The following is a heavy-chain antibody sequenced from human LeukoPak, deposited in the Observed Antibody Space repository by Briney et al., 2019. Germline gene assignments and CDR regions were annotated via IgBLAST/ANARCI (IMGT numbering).Heavy chain of an antibody. CDR3: ATDGAGCDT. Sequence: GGSLRLSCAASGFTFNDYYMSWIRQAPGKGLEWLSYINIGGTNTHYADSVKGRFTISRDSAKKSLYLEMNNLRAEDTAVYYCATDGAGCDTWGQGVLVTVSS. CDR2: INIGGTNT. CDR1: GFTFNDYY. J-gene: IGHJ5*02. V-gene: IGHV3-11*01.